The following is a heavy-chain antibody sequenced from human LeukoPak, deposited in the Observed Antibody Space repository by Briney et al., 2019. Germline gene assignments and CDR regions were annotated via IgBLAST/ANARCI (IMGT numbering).Heavy chain of an antibody. J-gene: IGHJ4*02. V-gene: IGHV4-34*01. CDR3: ARHHRPHSSSWLNY. CDR1: GGSFSGYY. Sequence: SETLSLTCAVYGGSFSGYYWSWIRQPPGKGLEWIREINDSGSTNYNPSLKSRVTISVDTSKNQFSLKLNSVTAADTAVYYCARHHRPHSSSWLNYWGQGTLVTVSS. CDR2: INDSGST. D-gene: IGHD6-13*01.